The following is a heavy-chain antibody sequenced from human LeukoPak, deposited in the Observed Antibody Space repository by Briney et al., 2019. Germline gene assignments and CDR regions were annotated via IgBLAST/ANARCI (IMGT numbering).Heavy chain of an antibody. V-gene: IGHV3-74*01. CDR3: ARSGDYDSSGYDY. CDR2: INTDGGST. D-gene: IGHD3-22*01. CDR1: GFTFGSYW. J-gene: IGHJ4*02. Sequence: GGSLRLSCAASGFTFGSYWMHWVRQAPGKGLVWVSRINTDGGSTTYADSVKGRFTISRDNSKNTLYLQMNSLRAEDTAVYYCARSGDYDSSGYDYWGQGTLVTVSS.